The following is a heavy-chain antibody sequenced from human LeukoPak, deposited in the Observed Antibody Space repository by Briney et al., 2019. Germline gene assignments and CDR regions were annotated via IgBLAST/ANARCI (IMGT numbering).Heavy chain of an antibody. CDR2: IKRSGGTT. CDR1: GFTFSNAW. Sequence: GGSLRLSCAASGFTFSNAWMSWVRQAPGKGLEWVGRIKRSGGTTELAAPVKGRFTISRDDSEKTLYLQMSSLKTEDTAVYYCTTNDAFDIWGQGTMVTVSS. CDR3: TTNDAFDI. V-gene: IGHV3-15*01. J-gene: IGHJ3*02.